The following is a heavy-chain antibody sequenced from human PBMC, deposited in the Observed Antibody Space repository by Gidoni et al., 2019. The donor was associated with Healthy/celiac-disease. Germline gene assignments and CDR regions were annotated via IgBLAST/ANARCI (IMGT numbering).Heavy chain of an antibody. D-gene: IGHD3-3*01. J-gene: IGHJ4*01. CDR2: ISYDGSNK. CDR1: GFTFSSYA. Sequence: QVPLVASGGGVVQPGRSLRLSCPASGFTFSSYAMHWVRQAPGKGLEWVAVISYDGSNKYYADSVKGRFTISRDNSKNTLYLQMNSLRAEDTAVYYCARGSGCGYWGHGTLVTVAS. V-gene: IGHV3-30-3*01. CDR3: ARGSGCGY.